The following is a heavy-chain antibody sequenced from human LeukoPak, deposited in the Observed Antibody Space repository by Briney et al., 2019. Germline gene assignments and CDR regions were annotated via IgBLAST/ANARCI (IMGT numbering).Heavy chain of an antibody. V-gene: IGHV1-69*06. D-gene: IGHD2-2*01. Sequence: SVKVSCKASGYTSTNYGISWVRQAPGQGLEWMGGIIPMFGTAKYAQKFQGRVTITADKSTSTAYMELSSLRSEDTAVYYCASGTTDIVVVPATLRNYYFDYWGQGTLVTVSS. J-gene: IGHJ4*02. CDR2: IIPMFGTA. CDR3: ASGTTDIVVVPATLRNYYFDY. CDR1: GYTSTNYG.